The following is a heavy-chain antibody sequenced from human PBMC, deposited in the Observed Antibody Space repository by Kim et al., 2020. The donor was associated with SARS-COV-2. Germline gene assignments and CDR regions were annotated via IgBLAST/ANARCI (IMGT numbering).Heavy chain of an antibody. CDR3: ARDSIAAAGPGFDY. CDR2: IWYDGSNK. D-gene: IGHD6-13*01. CDR1: GFTFSSYG. V-gene: IGHV3-33*01. Sequence: GGSLRLSCAASGFTFSSYGMHWVRQAPGKGLEWVAVIWYDGSNKYYADSVKSRFTISRDNSKNTLYLQMNSLRAEDTAVYYCARDSIAAAGPGFDYWGQGPLVTVSS. J-gene: IGHJ4*02.